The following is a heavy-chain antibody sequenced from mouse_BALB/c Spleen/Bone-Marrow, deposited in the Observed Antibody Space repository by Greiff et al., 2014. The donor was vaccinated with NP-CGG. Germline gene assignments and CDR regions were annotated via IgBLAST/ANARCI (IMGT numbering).Heavy chain of an antibody. J-gene: IGHJ3*01. CDR3: ERSATMIFAY. CDR1: GYTFTSYW. CDR2: INPSTGYT. V-gene: IGHV1-7*01. D-gene: IGHD2-4*01. Sequence: VQLQESGAELAKPGASVKMSCKASGYTFTSYWMHWVKQRPGQGLEWIGYINPSTGYTEYNQKFKDKATLTADKSSSTAYMQLSSLKSEDSAVYYCERSATMIFAYWGQGTLVTVSA.